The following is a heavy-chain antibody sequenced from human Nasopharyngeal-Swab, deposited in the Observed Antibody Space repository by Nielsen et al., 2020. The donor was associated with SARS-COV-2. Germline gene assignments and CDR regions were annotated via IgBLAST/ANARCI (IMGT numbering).Heavy chain of an antibody. CDR2: INHSGST. CDR1: GGSFSGYY. CDR3: ARDQRGPIVVKAFDI. D-gene: IGHD3-22*01. V-gene: IGHV4-34*01. J-gene: IGHJ3*02. Sequence: SEPLSLTCAVYGGSFSGYYWSWIRQPPGKGLEWIGEINHSGSTNYNPSLKSRVTISVDTSKNQFSLKLSSVTAADTAVYYCARDQRGPIVVKAFDIWGQGTMVTVSS.